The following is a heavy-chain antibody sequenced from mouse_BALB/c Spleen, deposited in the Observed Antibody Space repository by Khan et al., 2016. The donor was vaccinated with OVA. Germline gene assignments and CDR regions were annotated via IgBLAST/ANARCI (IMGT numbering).Heavy chain of an antibody. CDR2: INPHIGET. D-gene: IGHD1-1*01. J-gene: IGHJ2*01. CDR3: TRIYRSAFDY. CDR1: GHSLIGYF. Sequence: VQLKQSGPELVRPGASVKISCKASGHSLIGYFMNWVMQSHGKSLEWIGRINPHIGETFYNQRFKDKATLTVDESSSTAHMELRSLASEDSAVYYCTRIYRSAFDYWGQGTTLTVSA. V-gene: IGHV1-20*02.